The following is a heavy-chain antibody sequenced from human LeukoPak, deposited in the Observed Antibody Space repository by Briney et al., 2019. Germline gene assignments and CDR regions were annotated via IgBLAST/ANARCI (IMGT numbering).Heavy chain of an antibody. CDR3: ARLVPSSPPFGELFKYYYYYYMDV. J-gene: IGHJ6*03. CDR2: IYTSGST. D-gene: IGHD3-10*01. V-gene: IGHV4-61*02. Sequence: PSETLSLTCTVSGGSISSGSYYWSWIRQPAGKGLEWIGRIYTSGSTNYNPSLKSRVTISVDTSKNQFSLKLSSVTAADTAVYYCARLVPSSPPFGELFKYYYYYYMDVWGKGTTVTISS. CDR1: GGSISSGSYY.